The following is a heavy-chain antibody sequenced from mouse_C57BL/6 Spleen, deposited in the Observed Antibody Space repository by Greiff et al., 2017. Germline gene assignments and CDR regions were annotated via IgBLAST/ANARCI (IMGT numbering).Heavy chain of an antibody. Sequence: EVMLVESGTVLARPGASVKMSCKTSGYTFTSYWMHWVKQRPGQGLEWIGAIYPGNSDTSYNQKFKGKAKLTAVTSASTAYMELSSLTNEGSAVYYCTRWDYYGSSPDYWGQGTTLTVSS. CDR2: IYPGNSDT. V-gene: IGHV1-5*01. D-gene: IGHD1-1*01. J-gene: IGHJ2*01. CDR1: GYTFTSYW. CDR3: TRWDYYGSSPDY.